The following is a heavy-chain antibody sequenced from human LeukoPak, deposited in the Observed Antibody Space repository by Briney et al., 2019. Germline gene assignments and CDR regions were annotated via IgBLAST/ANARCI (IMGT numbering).Heavy chain of an antibody. J-gene: IGHJ4*02. CDR1: GFTFSSYW. V-gene: IGHV3-74*01. CDR3: ARGYSGTYRVDY. D-gene: IGHD1-26*01. CDR2: INTNGSTT. Sequence: GGSLRLSCAASGFTFSSYWMHWVRQAPGKGLVWVSRINTNGSTTTFADSVKGRFTISRDNAKSTLYLHMNSLRAEDTAVYYCARGYSGTYRVDYWGQGALVTVSS.